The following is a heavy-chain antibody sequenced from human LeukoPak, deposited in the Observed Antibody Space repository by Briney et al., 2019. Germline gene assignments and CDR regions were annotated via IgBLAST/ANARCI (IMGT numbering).Heavy chain of an antibody. CDR3: ARVLPVASRDY. V-gene: IGHV3-7*01. Sequence: GGSLRLSCAASGFTFSTYWMSWVRQAPGKGLEWVANIKQDGSGKFYVDSVKGRFTISRDNAKNSMYLQMNSLRAEDTAVYYCARVLPVASRDYWGQGTLVTVSS. J-gene: IGHJ4*02. CDR1: GFTFSTYW. D-gene: IGHD2-2*01. CDR2: IKQDGSGK.